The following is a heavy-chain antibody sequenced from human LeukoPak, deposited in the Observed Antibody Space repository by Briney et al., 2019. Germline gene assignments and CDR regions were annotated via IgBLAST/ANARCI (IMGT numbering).Heavy chain of an antibody. D-gene: IGHD2-2*01. V-gene: IGHV4-34*01. CDR1: GGSFSGYY. Sequence: PSETLSPTCAVYGGSFSGYYWSWIRQPPGKGLEWIGEINHSGSTNYNPSLKSRVTISVDTSKNQFSLKLSSVTAADTAVYYCARGDVGYCSSTSCYPTYFQHWGQGTLVTVSS. J-gene: IGHJ1*01. CDR3: ARGDVGYCSSTSCYPTYFQH. CDR2: INHSGST.